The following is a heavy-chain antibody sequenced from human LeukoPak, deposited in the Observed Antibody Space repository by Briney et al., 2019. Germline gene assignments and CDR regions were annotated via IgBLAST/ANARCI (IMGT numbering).Heavy chain of an antibody. V-gene: IGHV4-38-2*01. CDR3: AKCRALWFGELPFDY. D-gene: IGHD3-10*01. CDR1: GSSISGGHF. Sequence: PSETLSLTCAVSGSSISGGHFWGWIRQPPGKGLEWIGSMYHDGTTYYNSSLKSRVAISVDTSKNQFSLKLSSVTAADTAVYYCAKCRALWFGELPFDYWGQGTLLTVSS. CDR2: MYHDGTT. J-gene: IGHJ4*02.